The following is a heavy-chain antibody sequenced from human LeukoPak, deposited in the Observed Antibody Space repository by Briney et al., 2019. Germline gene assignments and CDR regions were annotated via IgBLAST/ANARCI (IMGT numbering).Heavy chain of an antibody. CDR2: IYYSGTT. D-gene: IGHD6-19*01. Sequence: SETLSLTCTVSGGSISSLTYYWGWIRQPPGRGLEWIASIYYSGTTYYSPSLKSRVTISVNRSNNQFSLRLTSVAAADTAVYFCAGYSSGWSSGGGYWGQGTLVTVSS. V-gene: IGHV4-39*01. CDR1: GGSISSLTYY. CDR3: AGYSSGWSSGGGY. J-gene: IGHJ4*02.